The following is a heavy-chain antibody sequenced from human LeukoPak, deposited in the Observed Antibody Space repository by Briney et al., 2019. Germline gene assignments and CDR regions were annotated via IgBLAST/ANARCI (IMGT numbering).Heavy chain of an antibody. Sequence: PGGSLRLSCAASGFTFSSYAMNWVRQAPGKGLEWVSAISGSGISTYHADSVKGRFTISRDNSKNTLYLQMNSLRADDTAVYYCAKDLDDSSGSWGQGTLVTVSS. J-gene: IGHJ4*02. CDR1: GFTFSSYA. V-gene: IGHV3-23*01. CDR2: ISGSGIST. D-gene: IGHD3-22*01. CDR3: AKDLDDSSGS.